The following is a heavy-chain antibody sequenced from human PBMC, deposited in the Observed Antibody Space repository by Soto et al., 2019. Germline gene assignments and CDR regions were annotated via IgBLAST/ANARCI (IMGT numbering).Heavy chain of an antibody. J-gene: IGHJ6*02. CDR2: IYYSGNT. D-gene: IGHD5-18*01. CDR3: ARDRLMATAGTARHYFGMDV. CDR1: GGSIRSGGYY. Sequence: SETLSLTCTVSGGSIRSGGYYWSWVRQNPRKGLEWIGNIYYSGNTYYNPSLKSRLTISVDTSKNQFSLNLSSVTAADTAVYYCARDRLMATAGTARHYFGMDVWGQGTTVTVSS. V-gene: IGHV4-31*03.